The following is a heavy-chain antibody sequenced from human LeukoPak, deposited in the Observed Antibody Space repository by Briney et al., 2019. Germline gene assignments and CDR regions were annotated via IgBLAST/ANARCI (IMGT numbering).Heavy chain of an antibody. J-gene: IGHJ4*02. CDR3: ARKVAGSSAFDY. CDR2: IYYDGST. V-gene: IGHV4-39*01. D-gene: IGHD6-19*01. CDR1: GGSISSSRDY. Sequence: SETLSLTCIVFGGSISSSRDYWGWIRQPPGKGLEWVGNIYYDGSTYYNPSLKSRVTISIDTSKNQFSLKVSSVIAADTAVYYCARKVAGSSAFDYWGQGTLVAVSS.